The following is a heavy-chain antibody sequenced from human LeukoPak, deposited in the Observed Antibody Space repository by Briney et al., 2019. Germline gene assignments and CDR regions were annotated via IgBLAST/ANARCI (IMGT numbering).Heavy chain of an antibody. D-gene: IGHD3-10*01. J-gene: IGHJ4*02. CDR3: ARDKEDGSGSYYIDY. V-gene: IGHV4-59*12. Sequence: SETLSLTCTVSGGPIRDFYWSWIRQPPGKGLEWIGYTYYSGSTSYNPSLKSRVAISVDMSKSQFSLKLSSVTAADTAVYYCARDKEDGSGSYYIDYWGQGTLVTVSS. CDR2: TYYSGST. CDR1: GGPIRDFY.